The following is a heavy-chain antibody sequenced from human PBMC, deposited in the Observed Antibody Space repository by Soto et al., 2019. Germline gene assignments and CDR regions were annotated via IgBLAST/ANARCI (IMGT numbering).Heavy chain of an antibody. D-gene: IGHD5-18*01. CDR3: AREEAMVGVYHCFDP. CDR2: INHSGST. Sequence: SETXSLTCAVYGGSFSGYYWSWIRQPPGKGLEWIGEINHSGSTNYNPSLKSRVTISVDTSKNQFSLKLSSVTAADTAVYYCAREEAMVGVYHCFDPWGQGTLVTVSS. CDR1: GGSFSGYY. V-gene: IGHV4-34*01. J-gene: IGHJ5*02.